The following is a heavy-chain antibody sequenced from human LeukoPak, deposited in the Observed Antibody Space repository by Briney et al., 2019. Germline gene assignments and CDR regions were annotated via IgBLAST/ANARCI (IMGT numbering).Heavy chain of an antibody. CDR1: GFTFSSYS. V-gene: IGHV3-21*01. Sequence: GGSLRLSCAASGFTFSSYSMNWVRQAPGKGLEWVSSISSSSSYIYYADSVKGRITISRDNAKNSLYLQMNSLRAEDTAVYYCARGAATPVFDYWGQGTLVTVSS. J-gene: IGHJ4*02. CDR3: ARGAATPVFDY. CDR2: ISSSSSYI. D-gene: IGHD2-2*01.